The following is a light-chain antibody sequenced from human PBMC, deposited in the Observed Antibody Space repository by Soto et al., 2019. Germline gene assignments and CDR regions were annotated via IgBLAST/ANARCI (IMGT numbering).Light chain of an antibody. J-gene: IGLJ1*01. CDR2: DVT. V-gene: IGLV2-14*01. Sequence: QSLLTQPASLSGYPGQSITISCTGTSSDVGGYIYVSWYQQHPGKAPKLMIYDVTSRPSGVSYRFSGSKSGNTASLTISGLQAEDEADYYCSSYTTSSSYVFGTGTNVTVL. CDR1: SSDVGGYIY. CDR3: SSYTTSSSYV.